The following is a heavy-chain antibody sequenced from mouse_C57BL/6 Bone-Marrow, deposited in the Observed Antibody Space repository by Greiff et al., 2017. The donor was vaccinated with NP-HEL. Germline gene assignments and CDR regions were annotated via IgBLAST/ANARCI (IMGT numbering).Heavy chain of an antibody. D-gene: IGHD2-5*01. Sequence: DVKLVESGGGLVKPGGSLKLSCAASGFTFSSYAMSWVRQTPEKRLEWVATISDGGSYTYYPDNVKGRFTISRDNAKNNLYLQMSHLKSEDTAMYYCARKENYYSNAFAYWGQGTLVTVSA. CDR3: ARKENYYSNAFAY. CDR1: GFTFSSYA. J-gene: IGHJ3*01. CDR2: ISDGGSYT. V-gene: IGHV5-4*03.